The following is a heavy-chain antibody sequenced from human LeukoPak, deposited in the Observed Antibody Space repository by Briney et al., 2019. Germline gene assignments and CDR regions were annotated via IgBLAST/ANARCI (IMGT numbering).Heavy chain of an antibody. Sequence: SETLSLTCAVYGGSFSGYYWSWIRQPPGKGLEWIGEISHSGSTNYNPSLKSRVTISVDTSKNQFSLKLSSATAADTAVYYCARRSYQFPWFDPWGQGTLVTVSS. CDR2: ISHSGST. V-gene: IGHV4-34*01. J-gene: IGHJ5*02. CDR1: GGSFSGYY. D-gene: IGHD3-16*02. CDR3: ARRSYQFPWFDP.